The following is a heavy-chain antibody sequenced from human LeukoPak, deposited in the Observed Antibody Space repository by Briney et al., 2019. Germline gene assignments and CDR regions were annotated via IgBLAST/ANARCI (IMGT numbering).Heavy chain of an antibody. D-gene: IGHD3-22*01. J-gene: IGHJ4*02. CDR2: INPKSGGT. CDR3: ARVQAMIVVAPYYSDC. Sequence: ASVKVSCKASGYTFTGYYMHWVRQAPGQGLGWMGWINPKSGGTNYAQKFQGRVTMTRDTSISTAYMELSRLRSDDTAVYYCARVQAMIVVAPYYSDCWGQGTLVSVSS. V-gene: IGHV1-2*02. CDR1: GYTFTGYY.